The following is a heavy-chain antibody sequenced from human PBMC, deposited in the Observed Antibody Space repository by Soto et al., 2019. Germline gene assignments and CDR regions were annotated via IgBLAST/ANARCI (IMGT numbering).Heavy chain of an antibody. CDR2: IYYSGST. CDR3: ARARYCSSGSCHRNYYYGMDV. Sequence: PSETLSLTCTVSGGSISSYYWSWIRHPPGKGLEWIGYIYYSGSTNYNPSLKSRVTISVDTSKNQFSLKLSSVTAADTAVYYCARARYCSSGSCHRNYYYGMDVWGQGTTVTVS. D-gene: IGHD2-15*01. J-gene: IGHJ6*02. CDR1: GGSISSYY. V-gene: IGHV4-59*01.